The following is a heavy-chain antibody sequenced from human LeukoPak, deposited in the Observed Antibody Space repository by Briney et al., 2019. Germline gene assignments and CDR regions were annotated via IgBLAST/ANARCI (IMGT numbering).Heavy chain of an antibody. V-gene: IGHV3-23*01. CDR2: ISGSGGST. J-gene: IGHJ4*02. CDR3: AKDLSRYSSGWADYFDY. CDR1: GFTFSSYA. Sequence: GGSLRLSCAASGFTFSSYAMSWVRQAPGKGLEWVSAISGSGGSTYYADSVKGRFTISRDNSKNTLYLQMNSLRAEDTAVYYCAKDLSRYSSGWADYFDYWGQGTLVTVSS. D-gene: IGHD6-19*01.